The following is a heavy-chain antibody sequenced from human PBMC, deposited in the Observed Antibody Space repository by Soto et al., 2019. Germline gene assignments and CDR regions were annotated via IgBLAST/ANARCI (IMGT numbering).Heavy chain of an antibody. J-gene: IGHJ4*02. CDR3: ARDKMTTVTILDY. CDR2: IIPIFGTA. D-gene: IGHD4-17*01. Sequence: GPQVKVSCKASGGTFSSYAISWVRQAPGQGLEWMGGIIPIFGTANYAQKFQGRVTITADESTSTAYMELSSLRSEDTAVYYCARDKMTTVTILDYWGQGTLVTVS. V-gene: IGHV1-69*01. CDR1: GGTFSSYA.